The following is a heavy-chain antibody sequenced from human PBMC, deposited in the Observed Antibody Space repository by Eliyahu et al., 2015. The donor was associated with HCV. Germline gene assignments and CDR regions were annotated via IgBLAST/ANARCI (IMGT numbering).Heavy chain of an antibody. V-gene: IGHV3-7*03. Sequence: EVQLVESGGGLVQPGGSLTLSCAASGFTFSSLWMTWVRQAPGKGLEWVANIKQDGSEKYYVDSVKGRFTISRDNAKNSLYLQMNTLRAEDTALYYCARDSGYCRSVDCRGDAFDIWGQGTMVTVSS. CDR1: GFTFSSLW. CDR2: IKQDGSEK. D-gene: IGHD2-2*01. J-gene: IGHJ3*02. CDR3: ARDSGYCRSVDCRGDAFDI.